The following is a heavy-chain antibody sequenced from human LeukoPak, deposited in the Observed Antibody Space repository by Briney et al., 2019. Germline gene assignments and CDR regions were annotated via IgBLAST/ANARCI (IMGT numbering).Heavy chain of an antibody. Sequence: GGSLRLFSAASGFTFSSYSMNWVRQAPGKGLEWVSSISSSSSYIYYADSVKGRFTISRDNAKNSLYLQMNSLRAEDTAVYYCAIGANPDFDYWGQGTLVIVSS. J-gene: IGHJ4*02. CDR3: AIGANPDFDY. CDR1: GFTFSSYS. V-gene: IGHV3-21*01. D-gene: IGHD3-16*01. CDR2: ISSSSSYI.